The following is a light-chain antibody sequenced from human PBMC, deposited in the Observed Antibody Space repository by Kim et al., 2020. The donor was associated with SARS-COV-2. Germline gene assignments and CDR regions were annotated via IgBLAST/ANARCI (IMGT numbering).Light chain of an antibody. CDR2: YDS. CDR3: QVWDSSSDHPGV. V-gene: IGLV3-21*04. CDR1: NIGSKS. J-gene: IGLJ2*01. Sequence: GKTARMTCGGNNIGSKSVHWYQQKPGQAPVLVIYYDSDRPSGIPERFSGSNSGNTATLTISRVEAGDEADYYCQVWDSSSDHPGVFGGGTQLTVL.